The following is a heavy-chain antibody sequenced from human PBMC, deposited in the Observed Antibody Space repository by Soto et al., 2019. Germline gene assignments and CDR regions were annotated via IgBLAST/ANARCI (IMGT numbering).Heavy chain of an antibody. CDR3: ARRAARPGSYYYYYDGMDV. J-gene: IGHJ6*02. Sequence: QVQLVESGGGVVQPGRSLRLSCAASGFTFSSYAMHWVRKAPGKGLEWVAVISYDGSNEYYADSVKGRFTISRDNSKNTLYLQMNSLRAEDTAVYYCARRAARPGSYYYYYDGMDVWGQGTTVTVSS. V-gene: IGHV3-30-3*01. CDR2: ISYDGSNE. CDR1: GFTFSSYA. D-gene: IGHD6-6*01.